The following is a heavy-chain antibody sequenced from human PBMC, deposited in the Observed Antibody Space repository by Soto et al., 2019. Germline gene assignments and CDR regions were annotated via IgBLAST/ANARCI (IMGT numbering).Heavy chain of an antibody. CDR1: GFTFSDFG. CDR3: AKARLETYWLPVPGH. CDR2: ISYDGDDE. Sequence: GGSLRLSCAASGFTFSDFGMFWVRQAPGKGLEWVAVISYDGDDENYADTMKGRFTISRDNSKNILYLQMNSLRPEDTSVYYSAKARLETYWLPVPGHWGEGT. J-gene: IGHJ4*02. D-gene: IGHD2-8*02. V-gene: IGHV3-30*18.